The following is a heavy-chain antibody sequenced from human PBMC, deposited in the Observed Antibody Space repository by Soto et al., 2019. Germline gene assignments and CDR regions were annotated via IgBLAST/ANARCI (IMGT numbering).Heavy chain of an antibody. D-gene: IGHD5-18*01. Sequence: SVKVSCKASGGTFSSYAISWVRQAPGQGLEWMGGIIPIFGTANYAQKFQGRVTITADKSTSTAYMELSSLRSEDTPVYYCARDRALDTSGVMDVWGQGTTVTVSS. V-gene: IGHV1-69*06. CDR1: GGTFSSYA. J-gene: IGHJ6*02. CDR2: IIPIFGTA. CDR3: ARDRALDTSGVMDV.